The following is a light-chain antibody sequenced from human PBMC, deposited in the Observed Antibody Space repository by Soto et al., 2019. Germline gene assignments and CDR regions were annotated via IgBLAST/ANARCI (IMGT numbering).Light chain of an antibody. CDR2: GAS. J-gene: IGKJ4*01. V-gene: IGKV1-12*01. CDR3: LQAKSFPRT. CDR1: QDVSIW. Sequence: DIQMTQSPSSLSASVGDKVTITCRACQDVSIWLAWFQQKPGEAPKLLIYGASSLQSGVPSRFSGTGSGTDFTLTINSLQPEDFATYYCLQAKSFPRTFGGGTKVEVK.